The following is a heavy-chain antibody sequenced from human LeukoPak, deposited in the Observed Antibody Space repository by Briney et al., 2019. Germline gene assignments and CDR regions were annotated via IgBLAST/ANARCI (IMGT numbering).Heavy chain of an antibody. V-gene: IGHV3-33*01. D-gene: IGHD5-24*01. J-gene: IGHJ4*02. CDR2: IWFDESNK. Sequence: AGGSLRLSCVASGFTFSDYGTHWVRQAPGKGLEWVAVIWFDESNKYYADSVKGRFTISRDNSKNTLYLQMNSLRVEDTAVYYCARDFGGDGYNSWGQGTLVTVSS. CDR1: GFTFSDYG. CDR3: ARDFGGDGYNS.